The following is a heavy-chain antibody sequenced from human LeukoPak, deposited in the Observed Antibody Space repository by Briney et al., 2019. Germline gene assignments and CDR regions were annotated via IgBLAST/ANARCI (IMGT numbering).Heavy chain of an antibody. D-gene: IGHD6-19*01. CDR3: ARDHGQWVVRISLDY. Sequence: APVKVSCKASGYTFTSYGISWVRQAPGQGLEWMGWISAYNGNTNYAQKLQGRVTMTTDTSTSTAYMELRSLRSDDTAVYYCARDHGQWVVRISLDYWGQGTLVTVSS. J-gene: IGHJ4*02. CDR2: ISAYNGNT. CDR1: GYTFTSYG. V-gene: IGHV1-18*01.